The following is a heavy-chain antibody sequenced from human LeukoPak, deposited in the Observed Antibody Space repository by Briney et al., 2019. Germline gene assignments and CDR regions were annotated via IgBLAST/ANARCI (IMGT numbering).Heavy chain of an antibody. J-gene: IGHJ5*02. CDR1: GFTFDDYG. Sequence: GGSLRPSCAASGFTFDDYGMSWVRQAPGKGLEWVSGINWNGGSTGYADSVKGRFTISRDNAKNSLYLQMNSLRAEDTAVYYCARDQDFDWLLSTRGWFDPWGQGTLVTVSS. CDR3: ARDQDFDWLLSTRGWFDP. D-gene: IGHD3-9*01. V-gene: IGHV3-20*04. CDR2: INWNGGST.